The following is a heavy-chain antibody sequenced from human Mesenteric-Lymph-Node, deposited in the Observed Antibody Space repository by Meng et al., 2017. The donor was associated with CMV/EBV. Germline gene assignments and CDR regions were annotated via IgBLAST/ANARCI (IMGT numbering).Heavy chain of an antibody. D-gene: IGHD6-13*01. V-gene: IGHV4-34*01. Sequence: GSLRLSCAVYGGSFSGYYWSWIRQPPGKGLEWIGEINHSGSTNYNPSLKSRVTISVDTSKNQFSLKLSSVTAADTAVYYCARVEQQLVNNYYYYYYGMDVWGQGTTVTVSS. CDR3: ARVEQQLVNNYYYYYYGMDV. CDR2: INHSGST. CDR1: GGSFSGYY. J-gene: IGHJ6*02.